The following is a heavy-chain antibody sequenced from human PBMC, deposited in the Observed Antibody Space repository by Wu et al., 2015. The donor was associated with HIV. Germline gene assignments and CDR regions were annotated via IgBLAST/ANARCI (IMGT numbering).Heavy chain of an antibody. J-gene: IGHJ3*02. V-gene: IGHV1-2*02. CDR2: IHPDGGGT. CDR1: GYSFTDYH. Sequence: QVQLVQSGVDMKKPGASVKVSCKASGYSFTDYHIHWVRQAPGQGLEWMGCIHPDGGGTKYAQKFQGRVTLTRDTSISTAYMELSRMRSDDTAVYFCARDLLTIEETAFGFHIWGQGTMVTVSS. D-gene: IGHD4/OR15-4a*01. CDR3: ARDLLTIEETAFGFHI.